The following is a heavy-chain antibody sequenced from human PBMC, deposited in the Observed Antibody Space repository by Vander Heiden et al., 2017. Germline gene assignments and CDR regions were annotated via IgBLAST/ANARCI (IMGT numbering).Heavy chain of an antibody. V-gene: IGHV3-11*01. CDR1: GFTFSDDA. Sequence: QVQLVESGGGLVKPGGSLRLSFAASGFTFSDDAMSWIRQAQGKGLEWVSDISSSGSTMYYADSVKGRFTISRDNAKNSLYLQMNSLRAEDTAVYYCARPPAATAVAGPFDYWGQGTLVTVSS. J-gene: IGHJ4*02. CDR3: ARPPAATAVAGPFDY. D-gene: IGHD6-19*01. CDR2: ISSSGSTM.